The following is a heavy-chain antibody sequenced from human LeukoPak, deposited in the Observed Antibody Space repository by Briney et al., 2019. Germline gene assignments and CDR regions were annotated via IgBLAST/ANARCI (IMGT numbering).Heavy chain of an antibody. V-gene: IGHV3-9*01. CDR2: ITWNSGTV. CDR3: AKVQWELLQGDAFDI. CDR1: GFTFDDYA. Sequence: PGGSLRLSCVVSGFTFDDYAMHWVRQAPGKGLEWVSSITWNSGTVDYADSVKGRVTISRDNAKNSLYLQMNSLRAEDTALYYCAKVQWELLQGDAFDIWGQGTMVTVSS. D-gene: IGHD1-26*01. J-gene: IGHJ3*02.